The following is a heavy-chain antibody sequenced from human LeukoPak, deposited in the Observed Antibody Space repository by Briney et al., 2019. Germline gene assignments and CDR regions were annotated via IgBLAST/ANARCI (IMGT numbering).Heavy chain of an antibody. CDR2: IYYSGST. Sequence: PSQTLSLTCTVSGGSISSGGYYWSWIRQHPGKGLEWIGYIYYSGSTYYNPSLKSRVTISVDTSKNQFSLKLSSVTAADTAVCYCARATTIFGVVKTRAYGMDVWGQGTTVTVSS. CDR3: ARATTIFGVVKTRAYGMDV. D-gene: IGHD3-3*01. J-gene: IGHJ6*02. CDR1: GGSISSGGYY. V-gene: IGHV4-31*03.